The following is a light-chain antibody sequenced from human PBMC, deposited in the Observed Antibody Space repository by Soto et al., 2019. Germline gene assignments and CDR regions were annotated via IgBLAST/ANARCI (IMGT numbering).Light chain of an antibody. CDR2: TSS. V-gene: IGKV1-39*01. J-gene: IGKJ4*01. CDR1: QTIATY. Sequence: IEMTQSPASLSASVGDRVTITCRASQTIATYLNWFQHKSGRAPKLLIYTSSSVNSGVSSRFRGSGSGTDFTLTINDVQPEDSATYYCQQSYSSLVTFCAGTKVEIK. CDR3: QQSYSSLVT.